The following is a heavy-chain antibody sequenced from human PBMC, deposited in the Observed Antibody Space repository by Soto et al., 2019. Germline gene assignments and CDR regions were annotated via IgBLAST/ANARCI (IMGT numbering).Heavy chain of an antibody. D-gene: IGHD6-13*01. Sequence: GGSLRLSCAAPGFTFSSYSMNWVRQAPGKGLEWVSYISSSSSTIYYADSVKGRFTISRDNAKNSLYLQMNSLRDEDTAVYYCASCGGDSSSWYQDYYYYGMDVWGQGTTVTVSS. V-gene: IGHV3-48*02. CDR3: ASCGGDSSSWYQDYYYYGMDV. CDR1: GFTFSSYS. CDR2: ISSSSSTI. J-gene: IGHJ6*02.